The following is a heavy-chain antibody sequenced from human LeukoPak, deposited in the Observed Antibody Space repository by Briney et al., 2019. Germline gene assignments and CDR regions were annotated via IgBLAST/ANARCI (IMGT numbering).Heavy chain of an antibody. Sequence: GGSLRLSCAASGFTFSNYYMSWVRQAPGKGLEWVSSISGSSIYMYYADSVKGRFTISRDNAENSLYLQMNSLRAEDTAVYFCARDSGDGSGTYYPYGMDVWGQGTTVTVSS. CDR3: ARDSGDGSGTYYPYGMDV. D-gene: IGHD3-10*01. V-gene: IGHV3-21*01. J-gene: IGHJ6*02. CDR2: ISGSSIYM. CDR1: GFTFSNYY.